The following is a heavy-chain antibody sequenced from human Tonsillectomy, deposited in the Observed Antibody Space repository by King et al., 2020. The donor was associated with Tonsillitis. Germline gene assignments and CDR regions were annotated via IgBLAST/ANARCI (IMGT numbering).Heavy chain of an antibody. V-gene: IGHV3-66*01. CDR1: GFTVSSNY. J-gene: IGHJ4*02. CDR3: ARELWFGDYYFDY. D-gene: IGHD3-10*01. Sequence: VQLVESGGGLVQPGGSLRLSCAASGFTVSSNYMSWVRQAPGKGLEWVSVIYSGGSTYYADSVKGRFTISRDNSKNTLYLQMNSLRAEDTVVYYCARELWFGDYYFDYWGQGTLVTVSS. CDR2: IYSGGST.